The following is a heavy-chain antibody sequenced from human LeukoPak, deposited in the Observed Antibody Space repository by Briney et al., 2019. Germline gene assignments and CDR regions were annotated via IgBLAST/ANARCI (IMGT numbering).Heavy chain of an antibody. V-gene: IGHV4-59*01. CDR2: IYYSGDA. CDR3: ARGPGGGSYSDAFDI. J-gene: IGHJ3*02. D-gene: IGHD1-26*01. CDR1: GGSISSYY. Sequence: SETLSLTCTASGGSISSYYWSWIRQPPGKGLEWIAYIYYSGDASYNPSLKSRVTISINTSKNQFSLRLSSVTTADTAVYYCARGPGGGSYSDAFDIWGQGTMVTVSS.